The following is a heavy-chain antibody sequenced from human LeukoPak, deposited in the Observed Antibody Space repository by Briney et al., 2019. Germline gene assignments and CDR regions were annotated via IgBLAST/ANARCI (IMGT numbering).Heavy chain of an antibody. V-gene: IGHV3-23*01. CDR1: GFTFSSYA. J-gene: IGHJ4*02. Sequence: PGGSLRLSCAASGFTFSSYAMNWVRQAPGKGLEWVSGISGSGDSTYYADSMKGRFTISRDNAKNTLYLQMNSLRAEDTAIYYCAKGYDRNIPRVYDSWGQGTLVTVSS. CDR2: ISGSGDST. CDR3: AKGYDRNIPRVYDS. D-gene: IGHD5-18*01.